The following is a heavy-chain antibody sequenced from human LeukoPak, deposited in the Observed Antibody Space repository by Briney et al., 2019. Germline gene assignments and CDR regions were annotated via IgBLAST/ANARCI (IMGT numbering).Heavy chain of an antibody. CDR3: ARGYSSSWYSDY. CDR1: GGSFSGYY. J-gene: IGHJ4*02. Sequence: SETLSLTCAVYGGSFSGYYWSWIRQPPGKGLEWIGEINHSGSTNYNPSLKSRVTISVDTSKNQFSLKLSSVTAADTAVYYCARGYSSSWYSDYWGQGTLVTVSS. D-gene: IGHD6-13*01. V-gene: IGHV4-34*01. CDR2: INHSGST.